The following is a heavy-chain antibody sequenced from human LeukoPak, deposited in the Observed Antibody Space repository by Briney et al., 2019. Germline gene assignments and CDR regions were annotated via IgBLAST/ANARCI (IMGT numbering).Heavy chain of an antibody. V-gene: IGHV3-7*01. J-gene: IGHJ4*02. CDR2: IKQDGSAE. Sequence: PGGSRRLSCAVSGFTISNYWVSWVRQAPGKGLEWVATIKQDGSAEFYVDSVKGRFTISRDSAKNSLYLQMNSLRDDDTAVYYCARDPFDYWGQGTLVTVSS. CDR1: GFTISNYW. CDR3: ARDPFDY.